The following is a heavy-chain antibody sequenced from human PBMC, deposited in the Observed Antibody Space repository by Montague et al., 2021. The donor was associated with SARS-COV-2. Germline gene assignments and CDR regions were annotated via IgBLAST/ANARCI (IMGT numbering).Heavy chain of an antibody. D-gene: IGHD3-10*01. V-gene: IGHV3-30-3*01. CDR2: ISYDGSNK. CDR3: ARDQFTPELLWFGELYQNGMDV. CDR1: GFTFSSYA. J-gene: IGHJ6*02. Sequence: SLRLSCAASGFTFSSYAMHWVRQAPGKGLEWVAVISYDGSNKYYADSVKGRFTISRDNSKNTLYLQMNSLRAEDTAVYHCARDQFTPELLWFGELYQNGMDVWGQGTTVTVSS.